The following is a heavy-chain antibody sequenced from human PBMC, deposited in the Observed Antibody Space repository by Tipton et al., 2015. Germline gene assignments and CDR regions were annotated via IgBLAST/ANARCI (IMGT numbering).Heavy chain of an antibody. Sequence: SLRLSCAASGFTFTNAWMNWVRQAPGKGLEWVANIKEDGSEKFYVDSVKGRFTISRDNAKNSLYLQMNSLRAEDTAVYYCARNRGISHWGQGTLVTVSS. CDR3: ARNRGISH. CDR1: GFTFTNAW. J-gene: IGHJ4*02. V-gene: IGHV3-7*03. CDR2: IKEDGSEK. D-gene: IGHD3-16*01.